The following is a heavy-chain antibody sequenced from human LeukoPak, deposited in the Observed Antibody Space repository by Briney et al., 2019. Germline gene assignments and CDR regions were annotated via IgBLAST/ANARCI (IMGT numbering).Heavy chain of an antibody. CDR2: MNPNSGNT. J-gene: IGHJ5*02. D-gene: IGHD6-13*01. CDR3: AREILGSWYKNWFDP. V-gene: IGHV1-8*02. Sequence: ASVKVSCKASGYTFTSYGINWVRQATGQGLEWMGWMNPNSGNTGYAQKFQGRVTMTRNTSISTAYMELSSLRSEDTAVYYCAREILGSWYKNWFDPWGQGTLVTVSS. CDR1: GYTFTSYG.